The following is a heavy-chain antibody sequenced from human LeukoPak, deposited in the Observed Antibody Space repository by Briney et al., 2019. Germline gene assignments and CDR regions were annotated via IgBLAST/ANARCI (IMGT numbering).Heavy chain of an antibody. CDR2: ISDNGAAT. CDR1: GFTYGTYA. CDR3: TRAFSGWYAFDY. V-gene: IGHV3-23*01. J-gene: IGHJ4*02. D-gene: IGHD6-19*01. Sequence: GGSLRLSCAASGFTYGTYAVSWVRQAPGKGLDWVSAISDNGAATYYADSVRGRFTISRDNAKNTLYMQMNSLRAEDTAVYYCTRAFSGWYAFDYWGQGTLVTVSS.